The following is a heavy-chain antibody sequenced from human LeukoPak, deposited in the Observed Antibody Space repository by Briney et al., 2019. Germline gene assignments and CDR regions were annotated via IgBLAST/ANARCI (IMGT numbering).Heavy chain of an antibody. V-gene: IGHV4-61*02. CDR3: ARAPYSSGWYGEYNWFDP. CDR1: GGSISSGSYY. J-gene: IGHJ5*02. Sequence: PSETLSLTCTVSGGSISSGSYYWTWIRQPAGKGLEWIGRIYTSGSTNYNPSLKSRVTISVDTSKNQFSLKLSSVTAADTAVYYCARAPYSSGWYGEYNWFDPWGQGTLVTVSS. D-gene: IGHD6-19*01. CDR2: IYTSGST.